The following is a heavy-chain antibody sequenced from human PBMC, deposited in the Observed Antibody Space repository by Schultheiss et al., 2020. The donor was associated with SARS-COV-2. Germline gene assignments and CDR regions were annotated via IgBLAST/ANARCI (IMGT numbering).Heavy chain of an antibody. D-gene: IGHD3-10*01. J-gene: IGHJ3*02. CDR1: GFTFSSYE. Sequence: GESLKISCAASGFTFSSYEMNWVRQAPGKGLEWVSYISSSSSTIYYADSVKGRFTISRDNAKNSLYLQMNSLRAEDTAVYYCARDLRIAAPSSITMEAFDIWGQGTMVTVSS. CDR3: ARDLRIAAPSSITMEAFDI. CDR2: ISSSSSTI. V-gene: IGHV3-48*01.